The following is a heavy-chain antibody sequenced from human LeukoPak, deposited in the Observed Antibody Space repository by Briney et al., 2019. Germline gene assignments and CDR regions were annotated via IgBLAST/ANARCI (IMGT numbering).Heavy chain of an antibody. V-gene: IGHV5-51*01. D-gene: IGHD3-10*01. J-gene: IGHJ4*02. CDR3: ARQTLGVRGGEWDY. CDR1: GYRFINYW. CDR2: IYPDDSDI. Sequence: GESLKISCKASGYRFINYWIGWVRQMPGKGLEGMGIIYPDDSDIRYSPSFQGQVTISADRSRSIAYVQWNSLKASDTAMYYCARQTLGVRGGEWDYWGQGTLVTVSS.